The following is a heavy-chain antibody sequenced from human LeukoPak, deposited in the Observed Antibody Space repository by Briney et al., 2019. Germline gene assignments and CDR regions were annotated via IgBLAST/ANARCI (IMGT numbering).Heavy chain of an antibody. CDR3: TREDLYCSGGSCHDNFDY. Sequence: SLRLSCTASGFTFGDYAMSWVRQAPGKGLEWVGFIRSKAYGGTTEYAASVKGRFTISRDDSKSIAYLQMNSLKTEDTAVYYCTREDLYCSGGSCHDNFDYWGQGTLVTVSS. V-gene: IGHV3-49*04. CDR1: GFTFGDYA. CDR2: IRSKAYGGTT. J-gene: IGHJ4*02. D-gene: IGHD2-15*01.